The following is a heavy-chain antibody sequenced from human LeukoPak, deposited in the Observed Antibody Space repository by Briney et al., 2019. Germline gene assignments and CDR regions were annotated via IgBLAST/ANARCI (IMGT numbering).Heavy chain of an antibody. D-gene: IGHD3-3*01. Sequence: SETLSLTCTVSGGSISSYYWSWIRQPAGKGLEWIGRIYTSGSTNYNPSLKSRVTMSVDTSKNQFSLKLSSVTAADTAVYYCARGGFLEWLYWFDPWGQGTLVTVSS. J-gene: IGHJ5*02. V-gene: IGHV4-4*07. CDR3: ARGGFLEWLYWFDP. CDR2: IYTSGST. CDR1: GGSISSYY.